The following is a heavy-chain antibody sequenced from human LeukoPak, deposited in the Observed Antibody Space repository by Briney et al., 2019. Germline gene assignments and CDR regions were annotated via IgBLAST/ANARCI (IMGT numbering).Heavy chain of an antibody. V-gene: IGHV1-2*02. CDR1: GGTFSSYA. J-gene: IGHJ4*02. CDR2: INPHSGGA. D-gene: IGHD3-22*01. CDR3: ARGGGSSDYDPKDF. Sequence: ASVKVSCKASGGTFSSYAISWVRQAPGQGLEWMGWINPHSGGAKYAQRFQGRLTMTRDTSISTAYMELDRTLSHDTAIYYCARGGGSSDYDPKDFWGQGTLVTVSS.